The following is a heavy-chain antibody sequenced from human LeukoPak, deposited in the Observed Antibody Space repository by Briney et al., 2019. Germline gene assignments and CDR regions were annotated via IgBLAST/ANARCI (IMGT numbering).Heavy chain of an antibody. J-gene: IGHJ4*02. D-gene: IGHD3-10*01. CDR1: DGSISSGSYY. Sequence: SETLSLTCTVSDGSISSGSYYWSWIRQPAGKGLEWIGRIYTSGSTNYNPSLKSRVTISVDTSKNQFSLKLSSVTAADTAVYYCAREPIYYGSGSYSPLFDYWGQGTLVTVSS. V-gene: IGHV4-61*02. CDR3: AREPIYYGSGSYSPLFDY. CDR2: IYTSGST.